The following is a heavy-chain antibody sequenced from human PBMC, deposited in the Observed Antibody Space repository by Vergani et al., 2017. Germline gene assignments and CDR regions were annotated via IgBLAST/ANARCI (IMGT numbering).Heavy chain of an antibody. D-gene: IGHD3-22*01. V-gene: IGHV1-69*02. CDR3: ATAGDYYDSSGGA. Sequence: QVQLVESGAEVKKPGSSVKVSCKASGGTFSSYTISWVRQAPGQGLEWMGRIIPILGIANYAQKFQGRVTITADKSTSTAYMELSSLRSEDTAVYYCATAGDYYDSSGGAWGQGTLVTVSS. J-gene: IGHJ5*02. CDR2: IIPILGIA. CDR1: GGTFSSYT.